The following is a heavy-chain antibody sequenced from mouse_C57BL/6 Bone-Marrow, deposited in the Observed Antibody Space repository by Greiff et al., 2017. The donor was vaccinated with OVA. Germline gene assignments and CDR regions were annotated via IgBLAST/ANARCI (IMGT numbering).Heavy chain of an antibody. CDR1: GYTFTSYW. V-gene: IGHV1-69*01. D-gene: IGHD5-5*01. CDR3: AIGGIPYLYWYFDV. CDR2: IDPSDSYT. Sequence: QVQLKQPGAELVMPGASVKLSCKASGYTFTSYWMHWVKQRPGQGLEWIGEIDPSDSYTNYNQKFKGKSTLTVDKSSSTAYMQLSSLTSEDSAVYYCAIGGIPYLYWYFDVWGTGTTVTVSS. J-gene: IGHJ1*03.